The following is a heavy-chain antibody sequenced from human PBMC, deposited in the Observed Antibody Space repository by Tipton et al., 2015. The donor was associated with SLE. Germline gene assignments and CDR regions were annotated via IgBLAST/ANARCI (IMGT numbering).Heavy chain of an antibody. CDR1: GFTFDDYT. CDR3: ARLPEYYFDA. Sequence: SLRLSCAASGFTFDDYTMHWVRQVPGRGLEWVSSISWGSSKIDYADSVKGRFTITRDNAKDTLYLQMNNLRAEDTGVYYCARLPEYYFDAWGQGTLVTVSS. J-gene: IGHJ4*02. CDR2: ISWGSSKI. V-gene: IGHV3-9*01.